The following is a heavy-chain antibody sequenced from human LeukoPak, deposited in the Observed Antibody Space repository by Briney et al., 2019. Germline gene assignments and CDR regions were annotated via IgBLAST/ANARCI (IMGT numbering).Heavy chain of an antibody. CDR1: GFTFSSYA. CDR2: ISGSGGST. Sequence: GGSLRLSCAASGFTFSSYAMSWVRQAPGKGLEWVSAISGSGGSTYYADSVKGRFTISRDNSKNTLYPQMNSLRAEDTAVYYCAKSKKWELHYFDYWGQGTLVTVSS. D-gene: IGHD1-26*01. V-gene: IGHV3-23*01. J-gene: IGHJ4*02. CDR3: AKSKKWELHYFDY.